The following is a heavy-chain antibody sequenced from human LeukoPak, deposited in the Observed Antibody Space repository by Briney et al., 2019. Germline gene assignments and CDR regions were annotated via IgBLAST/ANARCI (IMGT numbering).Heavy chain of an antibody. CDR3: AHSDGCSGGSCDPYYFDY. CDR2: IYWDDDK. D-gene: IGHD2-15*01. CDR1: GFSLSTSGVG. V-gene: IGHV2-5*02. Sequence: SGPTLVKPTQTLTLTCTFSGFSLSTSGVGVGWIRQPPGKALEWLALIYWDDDKRYSPSLKSRLTITKDTSKNQVVLTMTNMDPVDTATYYCAHSDGCSGGSCDPYYFDYWGQGTLVTVSS. J-gene: IGHJ4*02.